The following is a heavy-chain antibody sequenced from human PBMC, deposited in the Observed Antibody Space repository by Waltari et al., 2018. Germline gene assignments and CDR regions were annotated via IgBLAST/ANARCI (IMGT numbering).Heavy chain of an antibody. D-gene: IGHD7-27*01. Sequence: QLQLQESGPGLVKPSETLSLTCSVSGSSISSLHTYWGEIRQPPGKGLESIGSIYSSGSTYYNPSLKSRLTISADTSKNQFSLKLDSVTAADTAVYYCARQWGSSWGQGTLVTVSS. J-gene: IGHJ5*02. V-gene: IGHV4-39*01. CDR3: ARQWGSS. CDR2: IYSSGST. CDR1: GSSISSLHTY.